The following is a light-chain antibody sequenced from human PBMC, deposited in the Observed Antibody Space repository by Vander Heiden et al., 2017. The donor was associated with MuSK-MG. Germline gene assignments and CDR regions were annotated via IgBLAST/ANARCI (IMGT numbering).Light chain of an antibody. V-gene: IGLV3-10*01. CDR2: EDS. CDR3: YSADSTGL. J-gene: IGLJ2*01. Sequence: SYELTQPPSVSVSPGQTARISCSGDALSKKFAYWYQQKSGQAPVLVIYEDSKRPSGIPERFSGSSSGTVATLTISGAQVEDEAYYYCYSADSTGLFGGGTKLTVL. CDR1: ALSKKF.